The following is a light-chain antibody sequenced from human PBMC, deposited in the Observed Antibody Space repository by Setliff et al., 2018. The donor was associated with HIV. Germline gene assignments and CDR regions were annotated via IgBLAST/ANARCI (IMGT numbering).Light chain of an antibody. V-gene: IGKV1-33*01. CDR1: QDIGNF. CDR2: DAS. J-gene: IGKJ4*01. Sequence: DIQMTQSPSSLSASVGDRVTITCQASQDIGNFLSWYQQKPGKAPKLLIYDASNLKTGVPSRFSGSGSGTYFTFTISSLQPEDIATYYCQQYDNLPRVGGGTKVDIK. CDR3: QQYDNLPR.